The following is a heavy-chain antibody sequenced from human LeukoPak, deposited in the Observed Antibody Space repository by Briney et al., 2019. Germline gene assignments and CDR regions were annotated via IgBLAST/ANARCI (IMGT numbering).Heavy chain of an antibody. CDR3: ATDRLITMISAGYFDY. D-gene: IGHD3-22*01. CDR2: VNLQGST. J-gene: IGHJ4*02. CDR1: GFTFSSYS. Sequence: GSLRLSCAASGFTFSSYSMNWVRQPPGKGLEWIGEVNLQGSTNYNPSLMGRVAISVDMSENHISLQLTSVTAADTAVYYCATDRLITMISAGYFDYWGQGTLVTVSS. V-gene: IGHV4-34*08.